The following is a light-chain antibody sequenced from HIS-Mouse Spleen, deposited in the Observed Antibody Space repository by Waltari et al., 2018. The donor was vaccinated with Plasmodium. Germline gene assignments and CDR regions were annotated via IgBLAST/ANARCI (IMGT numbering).Light chain of an antibody. CDR3: QQSYSTPYT. V-gene: IGKV1-39*01. CDR1: QSISSY. CDR2: AAS. Sequence: IQMTQSPSSLFSSVGDRVTITCRASQSISSYLNWYQQKPGKAPNLLIYAASSLQSGVPSRFSGSGSGTDFTLTISSLQPEDFATYYCQQSYSTPYTFGQGTKLEIK. J-gene: IGKJ2*01.